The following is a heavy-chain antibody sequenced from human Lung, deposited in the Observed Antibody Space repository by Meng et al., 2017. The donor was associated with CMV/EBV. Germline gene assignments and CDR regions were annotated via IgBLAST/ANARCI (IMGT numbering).Heavy chain of an antibody. D-gene: IGHD2-2*01. J-gene: IGHJ4*02. CDR2: ISSDGGTA. V-gene: IGHV3-23*03. CDR3: AKPVPYCGSTSCYDS. CDR1: GFTFGSYA. Sequence: SGFTFGSYAMSWVRQAPGKGLEWVSVISSDGGTAYYADSVRGRFTISRDASKNTLYLQMNSLRGEDTAVYYCAKPVPYCGSTSCYDSWGQGTLVTVSS.